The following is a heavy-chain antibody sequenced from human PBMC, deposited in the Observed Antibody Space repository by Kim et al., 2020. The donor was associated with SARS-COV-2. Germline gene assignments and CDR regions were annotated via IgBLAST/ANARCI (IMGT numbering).Heavy chain of an antibody. CDR3: ARGGGTVEQHI. CDR2: IYSGGST. V-gene: IGHV3-53*01. CDR1: GFTFSNYN. D-gene: IGHD6-13*01. J-gene: IGHJ3*02. Sequence: GGSLRLSCAASGFTFSNYNMNWVRQAPGKGLEWVSVIYSGGSTDYVESVKGRFTISRDSAKNSLYLQMNSLRDEDTAVYYCARGGGTVEQHIWGQGTMVTVSS.